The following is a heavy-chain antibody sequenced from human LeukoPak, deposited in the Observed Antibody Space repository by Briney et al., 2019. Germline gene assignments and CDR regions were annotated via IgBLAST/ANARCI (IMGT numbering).Heavy chain of an antibody. V-gene: IGHV1-69*13. CDR2: IIPIFGTA. J-gene: IGHJ4*02. CDR3: ARDFADYYDSSGYSCGY. D-gene: IGHD3-22*01. Sequence: SVKVSFKASGGTFSSYAISWVRQAPGQGLEWMGGIIPIFGTANYAQKFQGRVTITADESTSTAYMELSSLRSEDTAVYYCARDFADYYDSSGYSCGYWGQGTLVTVSS. CDR1: GGTFSSYA.